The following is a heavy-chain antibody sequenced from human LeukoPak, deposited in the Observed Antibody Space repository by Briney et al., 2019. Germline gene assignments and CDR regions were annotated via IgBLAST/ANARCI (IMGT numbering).Heavy chain of an antibody. D-gene: IGHD3-16*01. CDR2: ITPNSGGT. V-gene: IGHV1-2*02. CDR3: ARGGRDSDDYIWGIGIDH. J-gene: IGHJ4*02. Sequence: ASVKVSCKASGYTFTGNFIHWVRQAPGQGLEWMGWITPNSGGTNYAQKFQGRVTMTRDTSITTVYMELRSLKSDDTAVYYCARGGRDSDDYIWGIGIDHWGQGTLVTVSS. CDR1: GYTFTGNF.